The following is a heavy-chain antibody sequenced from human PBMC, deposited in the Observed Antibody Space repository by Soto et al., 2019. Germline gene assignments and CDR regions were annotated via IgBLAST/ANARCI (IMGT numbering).Heavy chain of an antibody. CDR1: GGSISGVAYY. J-gene: IGHJ5*02. CDR2: VYYNENT. D-gene: IGHD3-10*01. Sequence: SETLSLTCTFYGGSISGVAYYWGWIRQPPGKGLEWIGTVYYNENTYYNPSLKSRVTISVDTAKNQFSLNLRSVTAADTAIYFCARRERYYGSPGWFDPWGQGTLVTVS. V-gene: IGHV4-39*01. CDR3: ARRERYYGSPGWFDP.